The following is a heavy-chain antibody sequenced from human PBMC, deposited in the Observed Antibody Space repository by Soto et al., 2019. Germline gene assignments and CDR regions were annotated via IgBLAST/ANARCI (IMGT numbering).Heavy chain of an antibody. CDR3: AKVRGIRGPAAITNWFDP. CDR1: GFTFSSYA. D-gene: IGHD2-2*01. CDR2: ISGSGGST. Sequence: SGGSLRLSCAASGFTFSSYAMSWVRQAPGKGLEWVSAISGSGGSTYYADSVKGRFTISRDNSKNTLYLQMNSLRAEDTAVYYCAKVRGIRGPAAITNWFDPWGQGTLVTVSS. V-gene: IGHV3-23*01. J-gene: IGHJ5*02.